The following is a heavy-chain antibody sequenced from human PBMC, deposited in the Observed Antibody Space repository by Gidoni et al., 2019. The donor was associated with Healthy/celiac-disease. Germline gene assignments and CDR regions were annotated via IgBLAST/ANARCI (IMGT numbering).Heavy chain of an antibody. D-gene: IGHD2-2*02. CDR3: AKDIGPLLRYCSSTSCYRNYYGMDV. CDR2: ISWNSGSI. V-gene: IGHV3-9*01. J-gene: IGHJ6*02. CDR1: GFNFDDYA. Sequence: EVQLVESGGGLVQPGRSLRLSCAASGFNFDDYAMPCVRQAPGKGLEWVSGISWNSGSIGYADSVKGRFTISRDNAKNSLYLQMNSLRAEDTALYYCAKDIGPLLRYCSSTSCYRNYYGMDVWGQGTTVTVSS.